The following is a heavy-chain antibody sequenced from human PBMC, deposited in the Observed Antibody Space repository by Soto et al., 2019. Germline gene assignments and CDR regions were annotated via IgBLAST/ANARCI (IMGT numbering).Heavy chain of an antibody. CDR2: IYWDDDK. CDR1: GFSLDTWGVG. CDR3: ARDLGAWGSYYFDH. J-gene: IGHJ4*02. Sequence: QITLKESGPTLVRPTQTLTLTCTVSGFSLDTWGVGVGWIRQPPGKAPEWLALIYWDDDKRYSPSLKNRLTITKDTSNNQVVLTVTNMDPVDTVTYYCARDLGAWGSYYFDHWGQGTLVTVSS. V-gene: IGHV2-5*02. D-gene: IGHD3-16*01.